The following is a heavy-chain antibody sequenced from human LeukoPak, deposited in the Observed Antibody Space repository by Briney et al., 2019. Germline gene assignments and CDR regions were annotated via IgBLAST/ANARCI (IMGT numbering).Heavy chain of an antibody. CDR3: AKIPYSSGWVQNWFDP. CDR1: GFDFGTYA. V-gene: IGHV3-23*01. J-gene: IGHJ5*02. Sequence: GGSLRLSCVASGFDFGTYAMSWVRQAPGKGPEWVSTVSNGGSSTYYADSVKGRFTISRDNSKNTLYLQMNSLRAEDTAVYYCAKIPYSSGWVQNWFDPWGQGTLVTVSS. D-gene: IGHD6-19*01. CDR2: VSNGGSST.